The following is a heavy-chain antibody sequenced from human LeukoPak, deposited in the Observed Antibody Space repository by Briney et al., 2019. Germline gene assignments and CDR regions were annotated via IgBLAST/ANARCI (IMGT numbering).Heavy chain of an antibody. CDR1: EFTFSSYG. Sequence: GGALRLSCAASEFTFSSYGMSWVRQAPGKGLEWVSAISGSGGSTYYADSVKGRFTISRDNSKNTLYLQMNSLRAEDTAVYYCAKGYKVTGAFDIWGQGTMVTVSS. V-gene: IGHV3-23*01. J-gene: IGHJ3*02. CDR2: ISGSGGST. D-gene: IGHD1-14*01. CDR3: AKGYKVTGAFDI.